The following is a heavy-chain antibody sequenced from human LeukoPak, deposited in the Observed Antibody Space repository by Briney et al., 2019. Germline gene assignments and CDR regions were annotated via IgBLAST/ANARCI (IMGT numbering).Heavy chain of an antibody. CDR2: IYYSGST. J-gene: IGHJ5*02. V-gene: IGHV4-39*01. CDR3: AASRWGYSWFDP. D-gene: IGHD2-15*01. Sequence: PSETLSLTCSVSGGSISSSSYYWGWIRQHPGKGLEWIGSIYYSGSTYYNPSLKSRVTISVDTSKNQFSLKLSSVTAADTAVYYCAASRWGYSWFDPWGQGTLVTVSS. CDR1: GGSISSSSYY.